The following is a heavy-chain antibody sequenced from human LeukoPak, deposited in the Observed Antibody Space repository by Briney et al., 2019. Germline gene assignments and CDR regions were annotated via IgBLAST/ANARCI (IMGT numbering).Heavy chain of an antibody. CDR1: GFTFSSYG. V-gene: IGHV3-30*18. D-gene: IGHD3-10*01. CDR2: ISYDGSDR. Sequence: GRSLRLSCAASGFTFSSYGMHWVRQAPGKGLECVAIISYDGSDRYCADSVKGRFTISRDNSKNTVYLQMNSLRPEDTAVYYCAKKWFGELLDYWGQGALVTVSS. J-gene: IGHJ4*02. CDR3: AKKWFGELLDY.